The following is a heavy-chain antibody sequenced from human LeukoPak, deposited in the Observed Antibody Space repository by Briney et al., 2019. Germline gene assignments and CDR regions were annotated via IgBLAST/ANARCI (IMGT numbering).Heavy chain of an antibody. CDR3: AKARLRAVATIGYGAFDI. V-gene: IGHV3-9*01. Sequence: GGSLRLSCAASGFTFDDYAMHWVRQAPGKGLEWVSGISWNSGSIGYADSVRGRFTISRDNAKNSLYLQMNSLRAEDTALYYCAKARLRAVATIGYGAFDIWGQGTMVTVSS. CDR2: ISWNSGSI. CDR1: GFTFDDYA. D-gene: IGHD6-19*01. J-gene: IGHJ3*02.